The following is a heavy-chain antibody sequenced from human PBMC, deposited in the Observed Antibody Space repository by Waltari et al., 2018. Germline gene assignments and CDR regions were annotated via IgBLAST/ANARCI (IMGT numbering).Heavy chain of an antibody. CDR3: TRDLSPGGADV. CDR2: ILWNSGYT. D-gene: IGHD4-17*01. J-gene: IGHJ6*02. Sequence: EVQLVESGGGLLQPGGSVRLSSVVSALNPDEDGIHWVRQAPGKGLEWVAGILWNSGYTGYADSVKGRFTISRNKPKNSLYLQMDSLRPEDTALYYCTRDLSPGGADVWGQGTTVTVS. V-gene: IGHV3-9*02. CDR1: ALNPDEDG.